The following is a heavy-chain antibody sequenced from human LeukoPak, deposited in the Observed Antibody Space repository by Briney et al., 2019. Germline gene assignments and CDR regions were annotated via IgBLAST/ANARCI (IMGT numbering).Heavy chain of an antibody. Sequence: LSLTCTVSGGSISSGGYHWTWVRQAPGKGLEWVSAIYKGGTTYYADSVKGRFTVSRDNSKNSFSLQMNSLSADDTAVYYCARGSGDILTGYSGMDVWGQGTTVTVSS. V-gene: IGHV3-53*01. CDR3: ARGSGDILTGYSGMDV. J-gene: IGHJ6*02. D-gene: IGHD3-9*01. CDR2: IYKGGTT. CDR1: GGSISSGGYH.